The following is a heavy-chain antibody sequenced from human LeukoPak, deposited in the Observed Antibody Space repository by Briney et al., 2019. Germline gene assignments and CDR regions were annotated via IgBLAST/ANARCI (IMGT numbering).Heavy chain of an antibody. Sequence: ASVKVSCKISGYGLSILSIHWVRQAPGEGLQWVGGIDPQDGQIIYAQPFHGRATISEDTFSDTAYLELNSLRSEDTALYYCATHLDRSYYYFDFWGQGTLVIVSS. CDR2: IDPQDGQI. D-gene: IGHD3-10*01. CDR3: ATHLDRSYYYFDF. J-gene: IGHJ4*02. V-gene: IGHV1-24*01. CDR1: GYGLSILS.